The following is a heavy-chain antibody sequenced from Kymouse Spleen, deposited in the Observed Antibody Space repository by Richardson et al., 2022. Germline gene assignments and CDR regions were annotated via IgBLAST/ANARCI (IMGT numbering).Heavy chain of an antibody. CDR1: GGSFSGYY. V-gene: IGHV4-34*01. CDR2: INHSGST. D-gene: IGHD3-3*01. Sequence: QVQLQQWGAGLLKPSETLSLTCAVYGGSFSGYYWSWIRQPPGKGLEWIGEINHSGSTNYNPSLKSRVTISVDTSKNQFSLKLSSVTAADTAVYYCARGGNYDFWSGYYPYYYYYGMDVWGQGTTVTVSS. CDR3: ARGGNYDFWSGYYPYYYYYGMDV. J-gene: IGHJ6*02.